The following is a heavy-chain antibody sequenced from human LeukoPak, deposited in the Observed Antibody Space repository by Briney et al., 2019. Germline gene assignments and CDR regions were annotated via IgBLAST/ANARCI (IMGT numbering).Heavy chain of an antibody. V-gene: IGHV3-48*04. CDR3: AKDSMVRGVIITYFDY. D-gene: IGHD3-10*01. CDR2: ISTSSSSI. J-gene: IGHJ4*02. Sequence: AGGSLRLSCAASGFTFSTYRMNWVRQAPGKGLEWISYISTSSSSIYYADSVKGRFTISRDNAKNSLYLHMNSLRAEDTAVYYCAKDSMVRGVIITYFDYWGQGTLVTVSS. CDR1: GFTFSTYR.